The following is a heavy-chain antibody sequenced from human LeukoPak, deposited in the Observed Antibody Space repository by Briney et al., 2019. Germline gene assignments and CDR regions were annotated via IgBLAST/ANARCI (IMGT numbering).Heavy chain of an antibody. CDR3: ARDRGIVVVLAAIYDY. J-gene: IGHJ4*02. CDR1: GYTFTSYY. V-gene: IGHV1-46*01. D-gene: IGHD2-2*02. CDR2: IHPSGGGS. Sequence: ASVKVSCKASGYTFTSYYMHWEGQAPGHGLKWMGIIHPSGGGSSYEQKFQVKVSMTRDTYTSTVYMELSSLRSEDADVYYCARDRGIVVVLAAIYDYWGQGTLVTVSS.